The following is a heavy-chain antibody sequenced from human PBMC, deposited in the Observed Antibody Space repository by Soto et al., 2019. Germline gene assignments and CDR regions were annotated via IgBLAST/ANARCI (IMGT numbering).Heavy chain of an antibody. CDR2: IIYSGNI. D-gene: IGHD3-10*01. V-gene: IGHV4-59*12. J-gene: IGHJ5*02. CDR1: GGSISSYY. Sequence: SETLSLTCTVSGGSISSYYWSWIRQPPGKGLEWIGSIIYSGNINYNPSLQSRLTVSVDTSKNQFSLKLSSVTAADTAVYYCAREEVAYYGSGSYNWFDPWGQGTLVTVSS. CDR3: AREEVAYYGSGSYNWFDP.